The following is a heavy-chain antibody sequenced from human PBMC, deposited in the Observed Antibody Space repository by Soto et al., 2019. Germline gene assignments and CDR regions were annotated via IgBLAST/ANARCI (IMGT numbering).Heavy chain of an antibody. CDR2: ISDSGTTT. CDR1: GFTFSSHA. D-gene: IGHD3-3*01. Sequence: GGSLRLSCAASGFTFSSHAMSWVRQAPGKGLEWVSAISDSGTTTYYAESVKGRITISRDNSKNTLYLQMNRLRVEDTAIYYCAKRFTLFGEVKLSPDFDYWGQGTLVTVSS. CDR3: AKRFTLFGEVKLSPDFDY. V-gene: IGHV3-23*01. J-gene: IGHJ4*02.